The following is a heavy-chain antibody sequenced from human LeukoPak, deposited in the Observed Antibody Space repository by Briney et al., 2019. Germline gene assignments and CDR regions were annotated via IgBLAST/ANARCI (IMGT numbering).Heavy chain of an antibody. J-gene: IGHJ5*02. Sequence: PSETLSLTCSVSGGSVTTTYYWSWIRQPPGGGLGWIANLYHSGNSNYNPSLKSRVTMSVDTSKNQFSLQLTSMTAADTAIYYCTRHQTNFYGSGAPFDPWGQGTLVTVSS. CDR2: LYHSGNS. D-gene: IGHD3-10*01. CDR3: TRHQTNFYGSGAPFDP. V-gene: IGHV4-39*01. CDR1: GGSVTTTYY.